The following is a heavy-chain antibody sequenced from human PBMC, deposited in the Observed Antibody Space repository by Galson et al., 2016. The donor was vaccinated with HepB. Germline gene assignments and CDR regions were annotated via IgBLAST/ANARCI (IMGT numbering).Heavy chain of an antibody. J-gene: IGHJ4*02. CDR2: IYWDDDK. CDR3: AYRVVGYTATWNAGYFAY. CDR1: GGSFSSYYW. Sequence: TLSLTCTVSGGSFSSYYWSWIRQPPRKGLEWLVLIYWDDDKRYSPSLRSRLTIRKDTSKNQVVLTMTNMDPADTATYYCAYRVVGYTATWNAGYFAYWGQGTLVTVSS. D-gene: IGHD1-1*01. V-gene: IGHV2-5*08.